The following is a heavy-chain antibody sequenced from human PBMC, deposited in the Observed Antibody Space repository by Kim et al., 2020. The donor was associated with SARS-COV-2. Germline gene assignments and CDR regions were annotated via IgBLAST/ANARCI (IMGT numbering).Heavy chain of an antibody. V-gene: IGHV4-39*07. CDR3: AGTTVGATAFDI. Sequence: SYNPSLKSRVTITVDTSKDQFSRKLSSVTAADTAVYYCAGTTVGATAFDIWGQGTMVTVSS. D-gene: IGHD1-26*01. J-gene: IGHJ3*02.